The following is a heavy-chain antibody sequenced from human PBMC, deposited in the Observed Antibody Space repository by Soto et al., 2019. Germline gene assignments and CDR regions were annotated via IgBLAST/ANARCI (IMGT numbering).Heavy chain of an antibody. D-gene: IGHD6-13*01. V-gene: IGHV4-31*03. CDR3: ARRSIAAAGWWFDP. CDR2: IYYSGST. CDR1: GGSISSGGYY. Sequence: QVQLQESGPGLVKPSQTLSLTCTVSGGSISSGGYYWSWIRQHPRKGLAWIGYIYYSGSTSYNPSLKSRVTISVDTSKNQSALKLSSVTAADTAVYYCARRSIAAAGWWFDPWGQGTLVTVST. J-gene: IGHJ5*02.